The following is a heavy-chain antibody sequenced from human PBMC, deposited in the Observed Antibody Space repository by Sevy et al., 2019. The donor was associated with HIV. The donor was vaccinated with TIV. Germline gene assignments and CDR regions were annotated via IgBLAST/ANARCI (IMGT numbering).Heavy chain of an antibody. CDR2: IYYNGHI. CDR1: GGSITSLY. CDR3: AGENAWGRGYS. Sequence: SETLSLTCTVSGGSITSLYWNWIRQPPGKGLEWIANIYYNGHINYNPSLKSRVTISLDTSKNQFSLRLSSVTAADTAMYYCAGENAWGRGYSWGQGTVVTVSS. D-gene: IGHD1-26*01. J-gene: IGHJ4*02. V-gene: IGHV4-59*08.